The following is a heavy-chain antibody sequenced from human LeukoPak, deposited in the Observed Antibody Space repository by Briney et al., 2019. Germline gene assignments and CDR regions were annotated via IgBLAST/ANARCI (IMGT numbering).Heavy chain of an antibody. Sequence: GGSLRLSCTASGLSFSSYNMNWVRQAPGKGPEWVAYITANNTTKYYADSVKGRFTISRDNAKKSFFLQMNSLRAEDTAVYYCAAASAFSSSWRSWGQGTVVTVSS. CDR1: GLSFSSYN. CDR2: ITANNTTK. V-gene: IGHV3-48*01. J-gene: IGHJ5*02. D-gene: IGHD6-13*01. CDR3: AAASAFSSSWRS.